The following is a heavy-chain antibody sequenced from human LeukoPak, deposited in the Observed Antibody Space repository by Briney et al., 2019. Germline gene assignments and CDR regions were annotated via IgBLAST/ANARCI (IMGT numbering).Heavy chain of an antibody. D-gene: IGHD6-19*01. CDR2: ISGSGGST. CDR1: GFTFSSYA. J-gene: IGHJ4*02. CDR3: AKPEASSGWSEGYY. Sequence: GSLRLSCAASGFTFSSYAMSWVRQAPRKGLEWVSAISGSGGSTYYADSVKGRFTISRDNSKNTLYLQMNSLRAEDTAVYYCAKPEASSGWSEGYYWGQGTLVTVSS. V-gene: IGHV3-23*01.